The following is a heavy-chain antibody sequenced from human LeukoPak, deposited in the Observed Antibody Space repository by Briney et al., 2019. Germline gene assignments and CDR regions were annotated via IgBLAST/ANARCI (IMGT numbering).Heavy chain of an antibody. CDR3: ARDRALYDSRRGYYYTEDDY. CDR1: GFTFSSYW. J-gene: IGHJ4*02. V-gene: IGHV3-7*01. Sequence: GGSLRLSCAASGFTFSSYWMSWVRRATGKGLEWVAKINQEGSERYYVDSVKGRFTISRDNAKSSLYLQMNSLRVDDTAVYYCARDRALYDSRRGYYYTEDDYWGQGTLVTVSS. D-gene: IGHD3-22*01. CDR2: INQEGSER.